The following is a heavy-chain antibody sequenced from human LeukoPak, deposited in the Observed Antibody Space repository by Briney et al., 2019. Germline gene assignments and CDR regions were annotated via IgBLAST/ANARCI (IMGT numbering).Heavy chain of an antibody. J-gene: IGHJ4*02. V-gene: IGHV3-30*03. CDR3: ARDYVRGVFDY. Sequence: PGGSLRLSCAASGFTFSSYWMHWVRQAPGKGLVWVAVISYDGSNKYYADSVKGRFTISRDNSKNTLYLQMNSLRAEDTAVYYCARDYVRGVFDYWGQGTLVTVSS. CDR1: GFTFSSYW. D-gene: IGHD3-10*02. CDR2: ISYDGSNK.